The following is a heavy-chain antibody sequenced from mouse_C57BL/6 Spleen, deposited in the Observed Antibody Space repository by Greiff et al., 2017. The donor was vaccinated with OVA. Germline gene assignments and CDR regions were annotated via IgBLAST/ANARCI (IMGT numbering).Heavy chain of an antibody. V-gene: IGHV2-2*01. D-gene: IGHD1-1*01. CDR3: ARATNYFDY. Sequence: VQRVESGPGLVQPSQSLSITCTVSGFSLTSYGVHWVRQSPGKGLEWLGVIWRGGSTDYNAAFISRLSISKDNSKSQVFCKMNRLQADDTAIYYCARATNYFDYWGQGTTLTVSS. J-gene: IGHJ2*01. CDR2: IWRGGST. CDR1: GFSLTSYG.